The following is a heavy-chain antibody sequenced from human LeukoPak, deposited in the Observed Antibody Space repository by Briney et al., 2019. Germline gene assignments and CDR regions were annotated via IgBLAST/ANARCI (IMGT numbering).Heavy chain of an antibody. J-gene: IGHJ5*01. CDR1: GYTFTGYY. D-gene: IGHD1-26*01. CDR2: INPNSGDT. V-gene: IGHV1-2*02. Sequence: ASVKVSCKASGYTFTGYYMHWVRQAPGQGLGWVGWINPNSGDTNYAQKFQGSVTMTRDTSISTVYMELSRLRSDDTAVYYCARASGSYWWFDSWGQGTLVTVSS. CDR3: ARASGSYWWFDS.